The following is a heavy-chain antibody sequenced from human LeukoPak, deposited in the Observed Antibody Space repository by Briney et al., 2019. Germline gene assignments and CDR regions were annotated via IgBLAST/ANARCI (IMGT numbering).Heavy chain of an antibody. D-gene: IGHD5-18*01. CDR3: ARHTRITAPIEY. J-gene: IGHJ4*02. CDR2: IYYSGST. Sequence: SETLSLTCTVSGDSISSSSSYWGWIRQPPGKGLEWIGSIYYSGSTYYNPSLKSRVTISVDTSKNQFSLKLSSVTAADTAVYYCARHTRITAPIEYWGQGTLVTVSS. CDR1: GDSISSSSSY. V-gene: IGHV4-39*01.